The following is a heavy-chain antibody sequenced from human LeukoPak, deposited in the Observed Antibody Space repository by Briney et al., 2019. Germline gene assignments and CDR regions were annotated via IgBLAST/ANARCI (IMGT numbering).Heavy chain of an antibody. CDR3: ARSDYGDYGYYFDY. Sequence: ASVKVSCKASGYTLTGYYMHWVRQAPGQGLEWMGWINPNSGGTNYAQKFQGRVTMTRGTSISTAYMELSRLRSDDTAVYYCARSDYGDYGYYFDYWGQGTLVTVSS. J-gene: IGHJ4*02. V-gene: IGHV1-2*02. CDR2: INPNSGGT. D-gene: IGHD4-17*01. CDR1: GYTLTGYY.